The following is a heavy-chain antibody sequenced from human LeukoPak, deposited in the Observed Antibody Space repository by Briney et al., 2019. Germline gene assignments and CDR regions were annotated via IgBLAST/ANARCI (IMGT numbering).Heavy chain of an antibody. CDR3: ARDRKGWKSRWLDP. CDR2: ISYDGSNK. V-gene: IGHV3-30*04. D-gene: IGHD1-1*01. J-gene: IGHJ5*02. CDR1: GFTFSSYA. Sequence: GGSLRLSCAASGFTFSSYAMHWVRQAPGKGLEWVAVISYDGSNKYYADSVKGRFTISRDNSKNTLYLQMNSLRAEDTAVYYCARDRKGWKSRWLDPWGQGTLVTVSS.